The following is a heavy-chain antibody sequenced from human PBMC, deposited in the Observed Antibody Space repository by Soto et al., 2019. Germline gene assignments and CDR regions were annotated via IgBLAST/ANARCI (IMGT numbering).Heavy chain of an antibody. D-gene: IGHD5-12*01. CDR1: GATSTAFA. Sequence: QVQLVQSGAEVRRLGSPLKAPAKAPGATSTAFAIAWLHRPPGQGLEWMGGIIPIFGTANYAQKFQGRVTITADESTSTAYMELSSLRSEDTAVYYCARGRDGYNSDFDYWGQGTLVTVSS. J-gene: IGHJ4*02. CDR2: IIPIFGTA. CDR3: ARGRDGYNSDFDY. V-gene: IGHV1-69*01.